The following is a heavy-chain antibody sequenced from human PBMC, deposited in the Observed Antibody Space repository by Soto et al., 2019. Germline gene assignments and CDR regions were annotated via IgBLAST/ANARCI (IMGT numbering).Heavy chain of an antibody. J-gene: IGHJ3*02. CDR1: GVTFSSYA. V-gene: IGHV1-69*13. Sequence: SVKVSCKACGVTFSSYAISWVRQAPGQGLEWMGGIIPIFGTANYAQKFQGRVTITADESTSTAYMELSSLRSEDTAVYYCARGRKIVLMVYAPHDAFDIWGQGTMVTVSS. CDR2: IIPIFGTA. D-gene: IGHD2-8*01. CDR3: ARGRKIVLMVYAPHDAFDI.